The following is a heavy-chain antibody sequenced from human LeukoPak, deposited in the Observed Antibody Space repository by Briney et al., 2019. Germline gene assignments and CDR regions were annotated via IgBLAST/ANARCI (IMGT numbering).Heavy chain of an antibody. D-gene: IGHD1-1*01. CDR1: GGTFSSYA. CDR2: IIPIFGTA. Sequence: ASVTVSCKASGGTFSSYAISWVRQAPGQGLEWMGGIIPIFGTANYAQKFQGRVTITADESTSTAYMELSSLRSEDTAVYYCARSYNWNGGNAFDIWGQGTMVTVSS. J-gene: IGHJ3*02. CDR3: ARSYNWNGGNAFDI. V-gene: IGHV1-69*13.